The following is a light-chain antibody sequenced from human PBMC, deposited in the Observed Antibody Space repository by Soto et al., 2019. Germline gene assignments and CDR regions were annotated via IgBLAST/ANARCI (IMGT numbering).Light chain of an antibody. Sequence: VVTQSPGTLSLSPGERATLSCRTSQIVSSSYLAWYQQKPGQAPSLLIYGASRRDTGIPARFSGSGSGTDFTLTISSLAPEDFAVYYCQQYKSWPRTFGRGTKVDIK. J-gene: IGKJ4*02. CDR1: QIVSSSY. V-gene: IGKV3-20*01. CDR2: GAS. CDR3: QQYKSWPRT.